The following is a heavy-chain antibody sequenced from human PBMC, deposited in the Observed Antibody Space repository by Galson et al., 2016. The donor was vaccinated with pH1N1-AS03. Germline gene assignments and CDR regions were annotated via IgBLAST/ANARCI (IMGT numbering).Heavy chain of an antibody. CDR2: IYYNGDT. CDR3: GRHLRSSYSMDV. J-gene: IGHJ6*02. V-gene: IGHV4-59*08. Sequence: LSLPCTVSGGSINSYYWSWFRQPPGKGLEWIGQIYYNGDTLYNPSLRGRVTISLDTSMTQFSLRLSSVTAADTAVYYCGRHLRSSYSMDVWGQETTVTVSS. D-gene: IGHD2-15*01. CDR1: GGSINSYY.